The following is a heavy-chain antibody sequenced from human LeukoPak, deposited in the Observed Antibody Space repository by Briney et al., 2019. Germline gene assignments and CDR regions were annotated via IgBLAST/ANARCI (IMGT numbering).Heavy chain of an antibody. CDR3: VRGYSFGPYGMDV. J-gene: IGHJ6*02. CDR2: ISDSGGST. D-gene: IGHD2-15*01. CDR1: GFTFSSYE. Sequence: GGSLRLSCAASGFTFSSYEMNWARQAPGKGLEYVSAISDSGGSTYYADSVKGRFTISRDNSKNTLYLQMSSLRAEDTAVYFCVRGYSFGPYGMDVWGQGTTVTVSS. V-gene: IGHV3-64D*09.